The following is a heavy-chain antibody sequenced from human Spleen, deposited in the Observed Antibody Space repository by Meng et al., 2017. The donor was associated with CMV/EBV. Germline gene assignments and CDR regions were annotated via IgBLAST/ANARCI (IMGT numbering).Heavy chain of an antibody. CDR3: ASYSSSLEVNDY. J-gene: IGHJ4*02. Sequence: LSLTCAASGFTFSSYSMNWVRQAPGKGLEWVSSISSSSSYIYYADSVKGRFTISRDNAKNSLYLQMNSLRAEDTAVYYCASYSSSLEVNDYWGQGTLVTVSS. V-gene: IGHV3-21*01. CDR2: ISSSSSYI. D-gene: IGHD6-13*01. CDR1: GFTFSSYS.